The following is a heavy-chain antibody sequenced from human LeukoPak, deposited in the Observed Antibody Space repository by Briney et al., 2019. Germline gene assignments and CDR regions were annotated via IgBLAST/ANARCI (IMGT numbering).Heavy chain of an antibody. Sequence: ASVKVSCKASGYTFTAYYIHWVRQAPRQGLEWMGWISPNSGGTDYAQKFQGRVTMTRDTSISTAYVELSSLTSDDTAVYYCAIQPWGSGNNWYFDLWGRGTLVTVSS. CDR3: AIQPWGSGNNWYFDL. CDR2: ISPNSGGT. V-gene: IGHV1-2*02. CDR1: GYTFTAYY. J-gene: IGHJ2*01. D-gene: IGHD7-27*01.